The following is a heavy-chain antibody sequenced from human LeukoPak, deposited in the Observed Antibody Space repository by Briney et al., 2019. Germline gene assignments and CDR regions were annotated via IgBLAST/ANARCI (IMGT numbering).Heavy chain of an antibody. V-gene: IGHV4-34*01. CDR3: ARGNWFDP. Sequence: SETLSLTCAVYGGSFSGYYWSWIRQPPGKGLEWIGEINHSGSTNYNPSLKSRVTISVDTSKDQFSLKLSSVTAADTAVYYCARGNWFDPWGQGTLVTVSS. CDR2: INHSGST. J-gene: IGHJ5*02. CDR1: GGSFSGYY.